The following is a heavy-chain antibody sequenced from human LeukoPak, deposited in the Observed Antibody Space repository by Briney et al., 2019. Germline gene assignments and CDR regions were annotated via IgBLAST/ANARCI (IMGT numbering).Heavy chain of an antibody. Sequence: SETLSLTCTVSGGSISSYYWSWIRQPPGEGLEWIGFIYHGGSTNYNPSLKSRVTISVDTSTNQFSLKMKSVTAADTAVYYCAREEGFWSGYHDRDVWGQGTTVTVSS. D-gene: IGHD3-3*01. CDR3: AREEGFWSGYHDRDV. V-gene: IGHV4-59*12. CDR2: IYHGGST. CDR1: GGSISSYY. J-gene: IGHJ6*02.